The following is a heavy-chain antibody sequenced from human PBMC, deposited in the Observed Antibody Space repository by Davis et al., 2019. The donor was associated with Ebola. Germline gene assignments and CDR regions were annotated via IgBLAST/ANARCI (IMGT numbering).Heavy chain of an antibody. J-gene: IGHJ6*02. Sequence: PGGSLRLSCAASGFTFANYAMSWVRQAPGKGLEWVASITGSGAEADHADSVKGRFTISRDNSNNTLFVRVIRLRAEDTAIYYCVKGTTATSYSYHFAMDVWGQGTTVIVSS. D-gene: IGHD4-17*01. CDR1: GFTFANYA. CDR3: VKGTTATSYSYHFAMDV. CDR2: ITGSGAEA. V-gene: IGHV3-23*01.